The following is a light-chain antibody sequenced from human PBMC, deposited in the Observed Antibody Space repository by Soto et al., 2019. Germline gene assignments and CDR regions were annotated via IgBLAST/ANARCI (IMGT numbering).Light chain of an antibody. J-gene: IGLJ2*01. V-gene: IGLV2-8*01. CDR2: EVS. CDR3: SSYAGSNNVV. Sequence: QSALTQPPSASGSPGQSVAISCTGTSSDVGGYNYVSWFQQHPGKAPKLMISEVSKRPSGVPDRFSGSKSGNTASLTVSGLQAEDEAHYYCSSYAGSNNVVFGGGTKLTVL. CDR1: SSDVGGYNY.